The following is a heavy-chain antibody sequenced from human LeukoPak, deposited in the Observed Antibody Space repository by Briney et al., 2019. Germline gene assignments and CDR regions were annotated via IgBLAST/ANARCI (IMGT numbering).Heavy chain of an antibody. Sequence: GGSLRLSCAASGFTFSSYWMSWVRQAPGKGLEWVSSISSSSSYIYYADSVKGRFTISRDNAKNSLYLQMNSLRAEDTAVYYCARDFGAGEKYYFDYWGQGTLVTVSS. CDR1: GFTFSSYW. J-gene: IGHJ4*02. CDR3: ARDFGAGEKYYFDY. V-gene: IGHV3-21*01. D-gene: IGHD3-16*01. CDR2: ISSSSSYI.